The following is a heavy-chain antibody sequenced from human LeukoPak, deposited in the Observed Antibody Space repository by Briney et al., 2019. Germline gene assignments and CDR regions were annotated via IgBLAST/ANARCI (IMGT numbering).Heavy chain of an antibody. CDR3: ASSQQELGYCSRGSCPRYFQH. CDR2: INHGGST. CDR1: GGFFSGYY. J-gene: IGHJ1*01. D-gene: IGHD2-15*01. Sequence: SETLSLTGAGYGGFFSGYYWSWIRQPPGKGLEWMGEINHGGSTNYNQPLKSRVTISVPTPKTQSPVQLSSVSAADTAVYYSASSQQELGYCSRGSCPRYFQHWGPGNLVTVSS. V-gene: IGHV4-34*01.